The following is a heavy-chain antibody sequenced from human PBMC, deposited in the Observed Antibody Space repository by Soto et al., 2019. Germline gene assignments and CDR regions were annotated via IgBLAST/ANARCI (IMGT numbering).Heavy chain of an antibody. V-gene: IGHV1-3*04. J-gene: IGHJ4*02. D-gene: IGHD3-10*01. CDR3: ATFRSGY. Sequence: QVQLVQSGAEVKKPGASVKVSCQASGYTFTSYAMHWVRQAPGQRLEWMGWINTGNGYTKYSQKFQGRLTITRDTSASTAYMELSSLRSEDTAVYYCATFRSGYWGQGTLVTVSS. CDR2: INTGNGYT. CDR1: GYTFTSYA.